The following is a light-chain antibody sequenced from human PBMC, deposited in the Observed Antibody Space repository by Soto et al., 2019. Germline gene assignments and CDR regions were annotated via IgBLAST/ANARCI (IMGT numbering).Light chain of an antibody. V-gene: IGLV2-14*01. J-gene: IGLJ1*01. CDR3: SSKRSGTPVV. Sequence: QSALTQPASVSGSPGQSISISCTGTSSDVGRYNYVSWYQQHPGKAPKLMIYEVSNRPSGVSDRFSGSNSGNTASLTISGLQAEDEADYYCSSKRSGTPVVFGTGTKLTVL. CDR2: EVS. CDR1: SSDVGRYNY.